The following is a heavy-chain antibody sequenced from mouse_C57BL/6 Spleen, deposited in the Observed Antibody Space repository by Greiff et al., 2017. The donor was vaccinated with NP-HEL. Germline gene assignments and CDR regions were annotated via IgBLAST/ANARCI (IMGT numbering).Heavy chain of an antibody. CDR3: AREVGSYFDY. CDR1: GFTFSSYA. V-gene: IGHV5-4*01. J-gene: IGHJ2*01. D-gene: IGHD4-1*01. CDR2: ISDGGSYT. Sequence: EVKVVESGGGLVKPGGSLKLSCAASGFTFSSYAMSWVRQTPEKRLEWVATISDGGSYTYYPDNVKGRFTISRDNAKNNLYLQMSHLKSEDTAMYYCAREVGSYFDYWGQGTTLTVSS.